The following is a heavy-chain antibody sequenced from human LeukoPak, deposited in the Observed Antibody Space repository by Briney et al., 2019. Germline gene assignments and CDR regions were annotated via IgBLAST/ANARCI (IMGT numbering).Heavy chain of an antibody. CDR2: IWYDGSNK. D-gene: IGHD2-21*01. CDR3: ARDWAQLPFDP. CDR1: GFTFSSYG. J-gene: IGHJ5*02. V-gene: IGHV3-33*01. Sequence: PGGSLRLSCAASGFTFSSYGMHWVRQAPGRGLEWVALIWYDGSNKYYADSVEGRFTISRDDSKNTLYLQMNSLRAEDTAVYYCARDWAQLPFDPWGQGTLVTVSS.